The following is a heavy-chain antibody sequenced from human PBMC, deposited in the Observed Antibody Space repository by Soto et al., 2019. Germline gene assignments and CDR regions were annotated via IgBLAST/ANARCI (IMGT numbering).Heavy chain of an antibody. CDR3: ARGRSRKGYCSCCSCYNPVGYFDY. Sequence: SETLSLTCAVYGGSFSGYYWSWIRQPPGKGLEWIGEINHSGSTNYNPSLKSRVTISVDTSKNQSSLKLSSVTAADTAVYYCARGRSRKGYCSCCSCYNPVGYFDYWCQATLVTVSS. CDR1: GGSFSGYY. J-gene: IGHJ4*02. V-gene: IGHV4-34*01. D-gene: IGHD2-15*01. CDR2: INHSGST.